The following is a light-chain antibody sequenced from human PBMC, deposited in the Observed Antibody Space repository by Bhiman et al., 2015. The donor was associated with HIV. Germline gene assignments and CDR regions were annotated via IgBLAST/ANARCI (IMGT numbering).Light chain of an antibody. CDR1: SSNIGNNY. CDR2: RNN. CDR3: AAWDDSLGVV. V-gene: IGLV1-47*01. J-gene: IGLJ2*01. Sequence: QSVLTQPPSVSAAPGQKVTISCSGSSSNIGNNYVSWYQQLPGTAPKLLINRNNQRPSGVPDRFSGSKSGTSASLAISGLRSEDEADYYCAAWDDSLGVVFGGGTKLTVL.